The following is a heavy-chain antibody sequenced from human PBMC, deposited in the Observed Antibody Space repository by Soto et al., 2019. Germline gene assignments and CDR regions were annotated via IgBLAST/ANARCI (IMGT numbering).Heavy chain of an antibody. V-gene: IGHV4-59*01. CDR3: ARGPYYDFWSGYTYYYYGMDV. J-gene: IGHJ6*02. D-gene: IGHD3-3*01. CDR2: IYYSGST. CDR1: GGSISSYY. Sequence: SETLSLTCTVSGGSISSYYWSWIRQPPGKGLEWIGYIYYSGSTNYNPSLKSRVTISVDTSKNQFSLKLSSVTAAGTAVYYCARGPYYDFWSGYTYYYYGMDVWGQGTTVTVSS.